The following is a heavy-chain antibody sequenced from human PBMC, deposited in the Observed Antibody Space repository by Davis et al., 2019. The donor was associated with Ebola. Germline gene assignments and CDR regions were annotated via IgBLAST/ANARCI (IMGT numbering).Heavy chain of an antibody. V-gene: IGHV1-58*02. D-gene: IGHD5-24*01. J-gene: IGHJ4*02. CDR3: ARGGRWLFLDY. CDR2: IVVGSGNT. Sequence: SVKVSCKASGFTFTSSAIQWVRQARGQRLEWIGWIVVGSGNTNYAQKFQGRVTITADESTSTAYMELSSLRSEDTAVYYCARGGRWLFLDYWGQGTLVTVSS. CDR1: GFTFTSSA.